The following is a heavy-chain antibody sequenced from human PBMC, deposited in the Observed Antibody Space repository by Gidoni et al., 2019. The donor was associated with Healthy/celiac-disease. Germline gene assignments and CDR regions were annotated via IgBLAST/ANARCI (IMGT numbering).Heavy chain of an antibody. J-gene: IGHJ4*02. V-gene: IGHV2-26*01. CDR3: ARTTVVTYYFDY. D-gene: IGHD2-21*02. CDR1: GFSPSNARMG. Sequence: QVTLKEPGPVLVTPTETLTLPCTVSGFSPSNARMGVSWIRQPPVKALEWLAHLFSNDEQSYSTSLKSRLTISKDTSKSQVVLTMTNMDPVDTATYYCARTTVVTYYFDYWGQGTLVTVSS. CDR2: LFSNDEQ.